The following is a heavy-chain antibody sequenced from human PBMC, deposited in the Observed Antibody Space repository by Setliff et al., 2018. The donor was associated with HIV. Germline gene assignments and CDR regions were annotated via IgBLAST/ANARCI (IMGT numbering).Heavy chain of an antibody. Sequence: ASVQVSCQASGGTFSSYPISWVRQAPGQGLEWMGWISAYNGNTLYAQKFQGRVTMTTDTSTSTAYMELSSLISEDTAVYYCARDGPHVVVTTMRAFDMWGQGTMVTVSS. J-gene: IGHJ3*02. CDR1: GGTFSSYP. V-gene: IGHV1-18*01. CDR3: ARDGPHVVVTTMRAFDM. CDR2: ISAYNGNT. D-gene: IGHD2-21*02.